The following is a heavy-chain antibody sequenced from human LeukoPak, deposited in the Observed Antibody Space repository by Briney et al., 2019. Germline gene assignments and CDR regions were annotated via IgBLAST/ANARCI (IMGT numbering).Heavy chain of an antibody. Sequence: SETLSLTCTVSGGSISSSSYYWGWIRQPPGKGLEWIGSIYYSGSAYYNPSLKSRVTISVDTSKNQFSLKLSSVTAADTAVYYCARQGRLRFLEWLGSYWGQGTLVTVSS. J-gene: IGHJ4*02. CDR3: ARQGRLRFLEWLGSY. CDR1: GGSISSSSYY. D-gene: IGHD3-3*01. V-gene: IGHV4-39*01. CDR2: IYYSGSA.